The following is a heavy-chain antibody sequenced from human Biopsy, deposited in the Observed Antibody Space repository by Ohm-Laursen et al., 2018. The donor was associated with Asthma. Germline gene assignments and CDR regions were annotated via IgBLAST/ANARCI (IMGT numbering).Heavy chain of an antibody. CDR1: GYTFNSAG. Sequence: ASVKASCKTSGYTFNSAGITWVRQAPGQGLEWMGWISVYNGNTKVAQKLRDRVTMITDTSTSTAYMELRSLRSDDTAVYFCARAVDYSHYYGIDVWGQGTTVTVS. D-gene: IGHD3-10*01. CDR2: ISVYNGNT. J-gene: IGHJ6*02. V-gene: IGHV1-18*01. CDR3: ARAVDYSHYYGIDV.